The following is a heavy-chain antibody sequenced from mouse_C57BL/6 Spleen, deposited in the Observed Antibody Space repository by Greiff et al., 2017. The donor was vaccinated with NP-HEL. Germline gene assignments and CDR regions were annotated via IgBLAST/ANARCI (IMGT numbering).Heavy chain of an antibody. J-gene: IGHJ4*01. CDR2: FSDGGSYT. Sequence: EVKVVESGGGLVKPGGSLKLSCAASGFTFSSYAMSWVRQTPEKRLEWVATFSDGGSYTYYPANVKGRFTISRDNAKNNLYLQMSHLKSEDTTMYYCARDQKAGAMDYWGQGTSVTVSS. CDR3: ARDQKAGAMDY. CDR1: GFTFSSYA. V-gene: IGHV5-4*01.